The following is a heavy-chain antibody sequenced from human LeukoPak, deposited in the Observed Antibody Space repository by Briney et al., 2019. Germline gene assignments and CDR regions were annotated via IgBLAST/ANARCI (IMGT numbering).Heavy chain of an antibody. Sequence: GGSLRLSCAASGFTFSTHWMSWLRQAPGKGLEWVSSISSSSSYIYYADSVKGRFTISRDNAKNSLYLQTNSLRAEDTAVYYCARRYSSGRGMDVWGKGTTVTISS. V-gene: IGHV3-21*01. CDR1: GFTFSTHW. CDR3: ARRYSSGRGMDV. J-gene: IGHJ6*03. CDR2: ISSSSSYI. D-gene: IGHD6-19*01.